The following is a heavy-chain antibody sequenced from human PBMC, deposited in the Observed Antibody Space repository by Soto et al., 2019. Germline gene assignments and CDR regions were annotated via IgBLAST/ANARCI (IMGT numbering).Heavy chain of an antibody. Sequence: SETLSLTCTVSGGSVSDYYWSWIRQPPGSGMEWIGYMSDSASTSYNSSLKSRVTMSVDRSKNQFSLKLSSVTAADTAVYYCAREKGFGELSIDYWGQGILVTVSS. V-gene: IGHV4-59*02. D-gene: IGHD3-10*01. CDR1: GGSVSDYY. CDR2: MSDSAST. J-gene: IGHJ4*02. CDR3: AREKGFGELSIDY.